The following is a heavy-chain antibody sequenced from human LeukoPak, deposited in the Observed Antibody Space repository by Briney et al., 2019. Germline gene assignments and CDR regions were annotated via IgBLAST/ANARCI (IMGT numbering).Heavy chain of an antibody. J-gene: IGHJ4*02. D-gene: IGHD1-26*01. CDR1: GFIFSSYE. Sequence: GGSLRLSCAASGFIFSSYEMNWVRQAPGKGLEWVSYISSSGSTIYYADSVKGRFTISRDYAKNSLYLQMNSVRAEDTAVYYCARDSGSVGELRPSTFDYWGQGTLVTVS. CDR2: ISSSGSTI. CDR3: ARDSGSVGELRPSTFDY. V-gene: IGHV3-48*03.